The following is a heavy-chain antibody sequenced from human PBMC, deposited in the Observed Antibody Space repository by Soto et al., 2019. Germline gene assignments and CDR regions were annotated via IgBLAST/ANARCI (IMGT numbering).Heavy chain of an antibody. Sequence: SVKVSCKASGGTFSSYAISWVRQAPGQGLEWMGGIIPIFGTANYAQKFQGRVTITADESTSTAYMELSSLRSEDTAVYYCSSYYYDSSGYYQIDYWGQGTLVTVSS. D-gene: IGHD3-22*01. CDR2: IIPIFGTA. CDR1: GGTFSSYA. V-gene: IGHV1-69*13. J-gene: IGHJ4*02. CDR3: SSYYYDSSGYYQIDY.